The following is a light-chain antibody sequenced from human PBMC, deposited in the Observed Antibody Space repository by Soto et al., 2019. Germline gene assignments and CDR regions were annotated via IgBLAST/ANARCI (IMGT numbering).Light chain of an antibody. V-gene: IGKV1-9*01. CDR3: QQLNIYPLT. Sequence: MKLYLSPSSLSAWIKDRGRSAFRASQGISSYLAWYQQKPGKAPKLLIYAASTLQSGVPSRFSGSGSGTDFTLTISSLQPEDFATYYSQQLNIYPLTFGGGGNVDIK. J-gene: IGKJ4*01. CDR1: QGISSY. CDR2: AAS.